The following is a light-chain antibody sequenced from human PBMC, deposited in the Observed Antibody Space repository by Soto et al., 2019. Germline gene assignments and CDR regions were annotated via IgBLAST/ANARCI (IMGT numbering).Light chain of an antibody. CDR2: TNN. J-gene: IGLJ1*01. CDR3: AAWDDSLGAYV. Sequence: LTHPPSASATPWHRVTICFSGSNSNIGTNTVNWYQQLPGTAPRLLIYTNNQRPSGVPQRFSGSKTGTSASLAIGGLQSEDGADYYCAAWDDSLGAYVFGTGTKVTVL. CDR1: NSNIGTNT. V-gene: IGLV1-44*01.